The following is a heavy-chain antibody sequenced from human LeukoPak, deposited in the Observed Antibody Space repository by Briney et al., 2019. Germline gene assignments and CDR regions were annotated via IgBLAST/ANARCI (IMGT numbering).Heavy chain of an antibody. J-gene: IGHJ6*04. CDR3: AKDIGFGITMFRAMDV. CDR1: GFTFDDYA. CDR2: ISSNSENR. V-gene: IGHV3-9*01. Sequence: GRSLRLSCAASGFTFDDYAMHWVRQAPGKGLEWVSGISSNSENRGYAESVKGRFTISRDDAKNSLFLQMNSLKTEDTALYYCAKDIGFGITMFRAMDVWGKGTTVTISS. D-gene: IGHD3-10*01.